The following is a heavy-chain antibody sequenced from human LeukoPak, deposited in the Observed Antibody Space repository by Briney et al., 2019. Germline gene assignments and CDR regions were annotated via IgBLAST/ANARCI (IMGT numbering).Heavy chain of an antibody. Sequence: SETLSLTCTVSGGSISSHYWSWIRQPPGKGLEWIGYIYYSGSTNYNPSLKSRVTISVDTSKNQFSLKLSSVTAADTAVYYCARIYDPYYYYMDVWGKGTTVTVSS. CDR1: GGSISSHY. V-gene: IGHV4-59*11. CDR3: ARIYDPYYYYMDV. D-gene: IGHD5/OR15-5a*01. CDR2: IYYSGST. J-gene: IGHJ6*03.